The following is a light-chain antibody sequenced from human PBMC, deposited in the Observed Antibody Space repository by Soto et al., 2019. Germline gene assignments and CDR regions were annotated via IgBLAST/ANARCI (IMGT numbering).Light chain of an antibody. CDR1: QSVSSSY. Sequence: EIVLTQSPGTLSLSPGERATLSCRASQSVSSSYLAWYQQKPGQAPRLLIYGASSRATGIPDRFSGSGSGTDFTLTISRLEPEDFAVYYCQQYGSSLYPVGQGTKLEIK. J-gene: IGKJ2*01. CDR3: QQYGSSLYP. CDR2: GAS. V-gene: IGKV3-20*01.